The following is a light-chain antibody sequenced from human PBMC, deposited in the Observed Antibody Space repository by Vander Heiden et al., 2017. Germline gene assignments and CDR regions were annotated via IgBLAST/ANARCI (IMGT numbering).Light chain of an antibody. CDR2: EGS. CDR3: CSYAGSSTLWV. Sequence: QSALTQPASVSGSPGQSITISCTGTSSDVGSYNLVSWYQQHPGKAPKLMIYEGSKRPSGVSNRFSGSKSGNTASLTISGLQAEDEADYDCCSYAGSSTLWVFGGGTQLTVL. CDR1: SSDVGSYNL. V-gene: IGLV2-23*01. J-gene: IGLJ2*01.